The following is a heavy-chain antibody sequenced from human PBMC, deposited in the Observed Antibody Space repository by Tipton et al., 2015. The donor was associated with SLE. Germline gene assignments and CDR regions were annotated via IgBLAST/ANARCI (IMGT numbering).Heavy chain of an antibody. Sequence: TLSLTCTVSGVSTGSTNYYWGWIRQSPGKGLTWIGSVYYDGTTYYNPSLKSRVTISLDTSKNQFSLKVTSMTAADTAVYYCARDAGLVGTGATPLGYWGQGTLVSVSS. CDR3: ARDAGLVGTGATPLGY. J-gene: IGHJ4*02. CDR1: GVSTGSTNYY. CDR2: VYYDGTT. D-gene: IGHD5-24*01. V-gene: IGHV4-39*07.